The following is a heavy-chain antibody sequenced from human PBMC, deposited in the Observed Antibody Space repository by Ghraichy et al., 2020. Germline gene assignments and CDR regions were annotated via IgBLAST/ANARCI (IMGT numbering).Heavy chain of an antibody. J-gene: IGHJ5*02. Sequence: GGSLRLSCAASGFTISNFWMTWVRQAPGKGLEWVANINQVGSEKHYVESVKGRFAISRDNADNSLYLQMNSLRVEDTAVYYCARGGYYDSSGYNYGNRDPPRGKEYWFDPWGQGTLVTVSS. D-gene: IGHD3-22*01. CDR1: GFTISNFW. CDR2: INQVGSEK. V-gene: IGHV3-7*01. CDR3: ARGGYYDSSGYNYGNRDPPRGKEYWFDP.